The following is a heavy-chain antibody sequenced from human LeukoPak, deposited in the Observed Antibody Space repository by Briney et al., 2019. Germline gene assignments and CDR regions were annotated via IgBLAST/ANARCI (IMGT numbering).Heavy chain of an antibody. CDR3: ARRDDYSYYYYMDV. D-gene: IGHD4-11*01. V-gene: IGHV1-18*04. J-gene: IGHJ6*03. CDR2: ISAYNGNT. CDR1: GYTFTGYY. Sequence: ASVKVSCKASGYTFTGYYMHWVRQAPGQGLEWMGWISAYNGNTNYAQKLQGRVTMTTDTSTSTAYMELRSLRSDDTAVYYCARRDDYSYYYYMDVWGKGTTVTVSS.